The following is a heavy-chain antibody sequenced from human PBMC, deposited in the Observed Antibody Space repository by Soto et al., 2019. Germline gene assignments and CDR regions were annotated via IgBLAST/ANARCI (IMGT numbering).Heavy chain of an antibody. CDR1: GFSLSNARMG. J-gene: IGHJ4*02. V-gene: IGHV2-26*01. CDR2: IFSNDEK. Sequence: SGPTLVNPTETLTLTCTVSGFSLSNARMGVSWIRQPPGKALEWLAHIFSNDEKSYSTSLKSSLTISKDTSKSQVVLTMTNMDPVDTATYYCARIRGYYDSSGYYGFDYWGQATLVTVSS. CDR3: ARIRGYYDSSGYYGFDY. D-gene: IGHD3-22*01.